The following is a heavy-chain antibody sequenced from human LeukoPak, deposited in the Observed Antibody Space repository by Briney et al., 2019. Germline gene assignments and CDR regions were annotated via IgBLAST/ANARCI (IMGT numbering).Heavy chain of an antibody. Sequence: GASVKVSCKASGYTFSSYDINWVRQATGQGLEWMGYMNPNSGNTGYAQNFQGRVIMTRNTSISTAYMEMSSLGSEDTAVYYCTRGNIYYYGMDVWGQGTTVTVSS. J-gene: IGHJ6*02. V-gene: IGHV1-8*01. CDR2: MNPNSGNT. CDR3: TRGNIYYYGMDV. CDR1: GYTFSSYD.